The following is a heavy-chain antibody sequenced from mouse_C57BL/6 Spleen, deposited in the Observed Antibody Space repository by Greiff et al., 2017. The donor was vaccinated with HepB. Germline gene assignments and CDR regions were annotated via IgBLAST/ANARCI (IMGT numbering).Heavy chain of an antibody. J-gene: IGHJ1*03. V-gene: IGHV2-9-1*01. CDR1: GFSLTSYA. CDR2: IWTAGGT. CDR3: ARNWKLGYFDV. D-gene: IGHD4-1*01. Sequence: VQLKESGPGLVAPSQSLSLTCTVSGFSLTSYAISWVRQPPGKGLEWLGVIWTAGGTNYNSALKSRLSISKDNSKSQVFLKMNSLQTDDTASYYCARNWKLGYFDVWGTGTTVTVSS.